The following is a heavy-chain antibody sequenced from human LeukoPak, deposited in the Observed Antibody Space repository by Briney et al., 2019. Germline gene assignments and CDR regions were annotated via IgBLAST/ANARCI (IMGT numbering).Heavy chain of an antibody. V-gene: IGHV4-38-2*02. CDR3: ARWASISREPGGFFDH. CDR2: FCLGRDT. CDR1: GDSVTNDFF. J-gene: IGHJ4*02. D-gene: IGHD1-14*01. Sequence: SETLSLTCTVSGDSVTNDFFWGWVRQPPGKELEWIRSFCLGRDTYYRPSLKSRVTISVDTSKNQFSLNLNSVTAADTAVYYCARWASISREPGGFFDHWGQGTLVTVSS.